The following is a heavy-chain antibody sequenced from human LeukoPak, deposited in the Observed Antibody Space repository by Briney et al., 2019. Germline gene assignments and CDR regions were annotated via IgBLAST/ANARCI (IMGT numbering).Heavy chain of an antibody. CDR3: ARESGSYPIRTFDY. CDR1: GYTFTGYY. Sequence: ASVKVSCKASGYTFTGYYMHWVRQAPGQGLEWMGWISAYNGNTNYAQKLQGRVTMTTDTSTSTAYMELRSLRSDDTAVYYCARESGSYPIRTFDYWGQGTLVTVSS. D-gene: IGHD1-26*01. J-gene: IGHJ4*02. CDR2: ISAYNGNT. V-gene: IGHV1-18*04.